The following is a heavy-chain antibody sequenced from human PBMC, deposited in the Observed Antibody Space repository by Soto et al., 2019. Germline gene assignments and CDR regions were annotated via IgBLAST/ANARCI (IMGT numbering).Heavy chain of an antibody. CDR3: ARDIEYSSSDSGFDY. Sequence: GASVKVSCKASGGTFSSYAISWVRQAPGQGLEWMGGIIPIFGTANYAQKFQGRVTITADESTSTAYMELSSLRSEDTAVYYCARDIEYSSSDSGFDYWGQGTLVTVS. CDR2: IIPIFGTA. CDR1: GGTFSSYA. V-gene: IGHV1-69*13. J-gene: IGHJ4*02. D-gene: IGHD6-6*01.